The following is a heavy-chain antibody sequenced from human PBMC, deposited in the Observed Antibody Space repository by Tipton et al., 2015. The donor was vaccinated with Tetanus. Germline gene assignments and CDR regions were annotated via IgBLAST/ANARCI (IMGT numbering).Heavy chain of an antibody. CDR1: VGSISSGDYY. D-gene: IGHD3-9*01. CDR2: IYYSGST. J-gene: IGHJ4*02. V-gene: IGHV4-39*01. Sequence: TLSLTCTVSVGSISSGDYYWGWIRQPPGKGLEWIGRIYYSGSTSYNPSLKSRVTISVDTSKNQFSLELNSVTAADTAVYYCARRGGDFLTGYYDSWGQGTLVTVSS. CDR3: ARRGGDFLTGYYDS.